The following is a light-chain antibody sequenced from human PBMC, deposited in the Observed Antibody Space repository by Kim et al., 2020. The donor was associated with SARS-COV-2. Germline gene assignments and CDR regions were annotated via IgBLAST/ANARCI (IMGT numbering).Light chain of an antibody. CDR3: GADHGSGSNPV. CDR2: VGTGGIVG. Sequence: QLVLTQPPSASASLGASVPLTCTLSSGYSNYKVDWYQQRPGKGPRFVMRVGTGGIVGSKGDGIPDRFSVLGSGLNRYLTIKNIQEEDESDYHCGADHGSGSNPVFGGGTQLTVL. J-gene: IGLJ2*01. V-gene: IGLV9-49*01. CDR1: SGYSNYK.